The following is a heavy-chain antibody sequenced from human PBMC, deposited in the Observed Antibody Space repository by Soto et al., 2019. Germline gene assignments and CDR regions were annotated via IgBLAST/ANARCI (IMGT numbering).Heavy chain of an antibody. D-gene: IGHD5-18*01. J-gene: IGHJ4*02. CDR1: GATFPSSA. CDR3: AFAVSEPPKVTLDY. Sequence: ASVKVSGKTRGATFPSSAISWVRRPPGQGIEWMRVFNPIFGTANYAQKFHGRVTITADETTSTAYMELSSLRSEVTAVYYCAFAVSEPPKVTLDYWGQGTLVTVSS. CDR2: FNPIFGTA. V-gene: IGHV1-69*13.